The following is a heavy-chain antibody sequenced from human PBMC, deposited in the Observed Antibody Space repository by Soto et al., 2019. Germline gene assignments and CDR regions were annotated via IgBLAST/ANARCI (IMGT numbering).Heavy chain of an antibody. CDR2: IIPIFGTA. D-gene: IGHD3-22*01. Sequence: SVKVSCKASGGTFSSYAISWVRQAPVQGLEWMGGIIPIFGTANYAQKFQGRVTITADKSTSTAYMELSSLRSEDTAVYYCARAKDYYDSSGYWPSFDYWGQGTLVTVSS. CDR1: GGTFSSYA. CDR3: ARAKDYYDSSGYWPSFDY. V-gene: IGHV1-69*06. J-gene: IGHJ4*02.